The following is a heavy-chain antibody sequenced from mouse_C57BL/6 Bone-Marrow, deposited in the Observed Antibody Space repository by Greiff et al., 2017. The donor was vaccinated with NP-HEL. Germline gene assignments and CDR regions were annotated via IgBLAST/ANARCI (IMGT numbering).Heavy chain of an antibody. CDR3: ARHYDDAMDY. J-gene: IGHJ4*01. CDR1: GYTFTSYW. V-gene: IGHV1-81*01. CDR2: IYPTDGNT. D-gene: IGHD2-4*01. Sequence: LVESGAELARPGASVKLSCKASGYTFTSYWMSWVKQRTGQGLEWIGEIYPTDGNTYYNQKFKGKATLTADKSSSTAYMQLRSLTSEDSAVYFCARHYDDAMDYWGQGTSVTVSS.